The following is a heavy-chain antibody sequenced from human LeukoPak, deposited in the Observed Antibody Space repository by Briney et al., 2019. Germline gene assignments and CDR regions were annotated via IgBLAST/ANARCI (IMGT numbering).Heavy chain of an antibody. CDR2: MSSDGTGT. CDR3: AKSEGAYYFDY. Sequence: PGGSLRLSCTSSTFALGSYWMHWVRQVPGGGLVWVARMSSDGTGTNYADSVKGRFTISRDNAKNSLYLQMNSLRAEDTAVYYCAKSEGAYYFDYWGQGTLVTVSS. V-gene: IGHV3-74*01. CDR1: TFALGSYW. D-gene: IGHD3-16*01. J-gene: IGHJ4*02.